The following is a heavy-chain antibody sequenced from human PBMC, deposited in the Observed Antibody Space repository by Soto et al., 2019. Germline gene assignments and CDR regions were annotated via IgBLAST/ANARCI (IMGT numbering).Heavy chain of an antibody. CDR1: GFTFSSYA. CDR3: AKTNREDAPGHFDY. J-gene: IGHJ4*02. Sequence: PWGSLRLSCSASGFTFSSYAMSWVRQAPGKGLEWVSAISGSGGSTYYADSVKGRFTISRDNSKNTLYLQMNSLTTEDTAVYYCAKTNREDAPGHFDYWGQGTLVTVSS. V-gene: IGHV3-23*01. CDR2: ISGSGGST.